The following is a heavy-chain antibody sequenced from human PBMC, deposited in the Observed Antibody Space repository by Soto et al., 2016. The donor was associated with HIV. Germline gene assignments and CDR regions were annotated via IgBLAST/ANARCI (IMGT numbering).Heavy chain of an antibody. J-gene: IGHJ4*02. CDR1: GFTFKSHA. D-gene: IGHD3-22*01. Sequence: EVQLLESGETSYSRGSLRLSCAASGFTFKSHAMTWVRQAPGKGLEWVSGISSSDISTYYAVSVKGRFTISRDNSKNTLYLQMNSLRAEDSATYYCAKGNSRMLMPGKYFDDWGQGTLVTVSS. CDR3: AKGNSRMLMPGKYFDD. V-gene: IGHV3-23*01. CDR2: ISSSDIST.